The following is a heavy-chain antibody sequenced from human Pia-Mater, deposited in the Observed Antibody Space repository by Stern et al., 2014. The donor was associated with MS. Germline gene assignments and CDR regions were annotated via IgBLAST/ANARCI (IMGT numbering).Heavy chain of an antibody. CDR1: GGTFNVYA. J-gene: IGHJ6*02. D-gene: IGHD3-9*01. CDR3: ARDGRHTDNYGLDV. CDR2: IIPIFGTA. V-gene: IGHV1-69*01. Sequence: VQLVESGAKVKKPGSSVKVSCKASGGTFNVYAINWLRQAPGQGLEWMGGIIPIFGTANYAQKFQGRVTITADESTRTSSMQLSSLRYDDTAVYYCARDGRHTDNYGLDVWGQGTTVTVSS.